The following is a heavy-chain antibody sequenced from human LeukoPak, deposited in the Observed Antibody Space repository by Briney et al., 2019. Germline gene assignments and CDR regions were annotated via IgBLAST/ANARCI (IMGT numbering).Heavy chain of an antibody. CDR1: GFTFSSYG. V-gene: IGHV3-30*18. CDR2: ISYDGSNK. Sequence: GRSLRRSCAASGFTFSSYGMHWVRQAPGKGLEWVAVISYDGSNKYYADSVKGRFTISRDNSKNTLYLQMNSLRAEDTAVYYCAKGPEGRYFDWLFGMDYWGQGTLVTVSS. CDR3: AKGPEGRYFDWLFGMDY. D-gene: IGHD3-9*01. J-gene: IGHJ4*02.